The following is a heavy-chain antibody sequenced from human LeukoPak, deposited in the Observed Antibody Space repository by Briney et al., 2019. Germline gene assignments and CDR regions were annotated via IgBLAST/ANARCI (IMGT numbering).Heavy chain of an antibody. CDR1: GFTFSSYS. J-gene: IGHJ4*02. D-gene: IGHD1-26*01. CDR2: IRSSSSYI. CDR3: ARASGSYHRIDY. Sequence: GGSLRLSCAASGFTFSSYSMNWVRQAPGKGLEWVSSIRSSSSYIYYADSVKGRFNISRDNAKNSLYLQMNSLRAEDTAVYYRARASGSYHRIDYWGQGTLVTVSS. V-gene: IGHV3-21*01.